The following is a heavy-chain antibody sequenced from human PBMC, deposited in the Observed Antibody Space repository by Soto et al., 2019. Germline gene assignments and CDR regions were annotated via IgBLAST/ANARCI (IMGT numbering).Heavy chain of an antibody. Sequence: QVHLVQSGAEVKKPGASVKVSCKGSGYAFTTYGITWVRQAPGQGLEWMGWISAHNGNTNYAQKLQGRVTVTRDTSTSTAYMELRILRSDDTAVYYCARGRYGEYWGQGALVTVSS. CDR3: ARGRYGEY. CDR2: ISAHNGNT. V-gene: IGHV1-18*01. CDR1: GYAFTTYG. D-gene: IGHD3-10*01. J-gene: IGHJ4*02.